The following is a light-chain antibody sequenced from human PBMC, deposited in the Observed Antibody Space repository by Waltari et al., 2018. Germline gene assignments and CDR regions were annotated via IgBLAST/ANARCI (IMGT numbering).Light chain of an antibody. J-gene: IGKJ2*01. CDR2: KVS. Sequence: DVVMTQSPLSLPVTLGQPASISCSPSQSLVYSDGNTYLNWFQQTPGQSPRRLIYKVSNRDSGVPDRFSGSGSGTDFTLKISRVEAEDVGVYYCMQGSHWPYTFGQGTKLEIK. CDR3: MQGSHWPYT. V-gene: IGKV2-30*01. CDR1: QSLVYSDGNTY.